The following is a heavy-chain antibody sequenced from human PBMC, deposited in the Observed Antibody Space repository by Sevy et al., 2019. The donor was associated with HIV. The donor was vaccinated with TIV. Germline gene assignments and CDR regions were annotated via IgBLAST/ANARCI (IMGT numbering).Heavy chain of an antibody. D-gene: IGHD6-19*01. CDR3: ARDRDSSGWYPPYYFDY. CDR1: GFIFSSYA. CDR2: MSHDGTYR. J-gene: IGHJ4*02. V-gene: IGHV3-30*03. Sequence: GGSLRLSCAASGFIFSSYAMHWVRQAPGKGPEWVALMSHDGTYRYSADSVKGRFTISRDNSKNTLYLQMNSLRTGDTAVYYCARDRDSSGWYPPYYFDYWGQGTLVTVSS.